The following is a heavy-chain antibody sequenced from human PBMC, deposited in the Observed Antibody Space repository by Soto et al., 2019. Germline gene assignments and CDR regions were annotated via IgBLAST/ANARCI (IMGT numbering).Heavy chain of an antibody. CDR1: GYTFTSYY. J-gene: IGHJ4*02. D-gene: IGHD3-22*01. CDR3: ATEYYDSSGPSGYFDY. Sequence: ASVNVSCKASGYTFTSYYMHWVRQAPGQGLEWMGIINPSGGSTNYAQKFQGRVTITADKSTSTAYMELSSLRSEDTAVYYCATEYYDSSGPSGYFDYWGQGTLVTVSS. CDR2: INPSGGST. V-gene: IGHV1-46*01.